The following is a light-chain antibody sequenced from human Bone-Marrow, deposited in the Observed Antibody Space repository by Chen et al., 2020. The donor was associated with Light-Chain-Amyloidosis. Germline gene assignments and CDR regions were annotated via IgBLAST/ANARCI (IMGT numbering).Light chain of an antibody. CDR3: QVWDRSSDRPV. V-gene: IGLV3-21*02. Sequence: SDVLTQPSSGSVAPGQTATTACGGNNIGSTSVHWYQQTPGQAPLLVVYDDSDRPSGIPERLSGSNSGNTATLTISRVEAGDEAVYYCQVWDRSSDRPVFGGGTKLTVL. J-gene: IGLJ3*02. CDR2: DDS. CDR1: NIGSTS.